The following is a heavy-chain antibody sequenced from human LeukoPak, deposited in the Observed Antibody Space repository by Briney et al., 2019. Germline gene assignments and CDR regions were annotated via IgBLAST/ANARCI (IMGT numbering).Heavy chain of an antibody. V-gene: IGHV1-46*04. Sequence: ASVKLSCKASGYTFPGYYMHWVRHAPGQGHEWMGIINPRGGSTSYAQKLQGRVTMTRDTSTSTVYMELSSLRSEDTAVYYCARDLGEYWGFDYWGQGTLVTVSS. CDR3: ARDLGEYWGFDY. CDR2: INPRGGST. CDR1: GYTFPGYY. D-gene: IGHD3-10*01. J-gene: IGHJ4*02.